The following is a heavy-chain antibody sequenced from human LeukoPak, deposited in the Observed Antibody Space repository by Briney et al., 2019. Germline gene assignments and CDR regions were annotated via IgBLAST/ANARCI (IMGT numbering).Heavy chain of an antibody. V-gene: IGHV4-59*01. CDR2: IYYSGST. Sequence: SETLSLTCTVSGGSISSYYWSWIRQPPGKGLEWIGYIYYSGSTNYNPSLKSRVTISVDTSKNQFSLKLSSVTAADTAVYYCARTQDTGGAFDIRGQGTMVTVSS. J-gene: IGHJ3*02. D-gene: IGHD2-8*02. CDR3: ARTQDTGGAFDI. CDR1: GGSISSYY.